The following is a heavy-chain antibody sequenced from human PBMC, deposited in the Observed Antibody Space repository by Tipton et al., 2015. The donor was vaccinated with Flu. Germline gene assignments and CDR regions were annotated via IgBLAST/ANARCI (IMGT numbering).Heavy chain of an antibody. D-gene: IGHD6-6*01. CDR1: EFTVSSNY. J-gene: IGHJ3*02. CDR2: LYSGGST. Sequence: SLRLSCAASEFTVSSNYMNWVRQAPGKGLEWVSFLYSGGSTYYADSVRGRFTISRDTSKNTLYLQMNSLRAEDTAVYYCTRDRLGSSSSAVALDIWGQGTMVTVSS. CDR3: TRDRLGSSSSAVALDI. V-gene: IGHV3-66*01.